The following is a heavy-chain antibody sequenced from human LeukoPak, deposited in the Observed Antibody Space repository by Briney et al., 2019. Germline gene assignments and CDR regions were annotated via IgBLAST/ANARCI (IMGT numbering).Heavy chain of an antibody. Sequence: SETLSLTCTVSGGSISRYYWSWIRHPPRKGLEWIGYIYYSGSTNYNPSLKNRVTISVDTSKNQFSLKLSSVSAADTAVYYCAIGPYSRGWYETRVGYFDYGGQGTLVTVSS. CDR1: GGSISRYY. CDR2: IYYSGST. V-gene: IGHV4-59*01. D-gene: IGHD6-19*01. J-gene: IGHJ4*02. CDR3: AIGPYSRGWYETRVGYFDY.